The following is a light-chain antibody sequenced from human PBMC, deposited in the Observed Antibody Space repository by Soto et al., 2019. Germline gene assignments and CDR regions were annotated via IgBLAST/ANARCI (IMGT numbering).Light chain of an antibody. Sequence: AIQMTQSPSSLSSSVGDRVTITCRASQGIRNDLGWYQQKPGKDPKRLIYAASSLHSGVPSRFSGSGSGTDFTLTISSLQPEDFATYYCLQYYNYPLTFGQGTKVEIK. CDR1: QGIRND. J-gene: IGKJ1*01. CDR2: AAS. CDR3: LQYYNYPLT. V-gene: IGKV1-6*01.